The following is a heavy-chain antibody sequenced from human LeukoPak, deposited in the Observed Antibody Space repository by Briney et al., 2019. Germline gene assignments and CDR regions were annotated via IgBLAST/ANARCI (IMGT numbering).Heavy chain of an antibody. CDR2: IKQDGSEK. Sequence: GGSLRLPCAASGFSISNYWMSWVRQAPGKGLEWVANIKQDGSEKKYVDSVKGRLSISRDNAKNSLYLQIYSLRVEDTAGYYCARWYGGSGSWVLDVWGRGTTVTVSS. CDR1: GFSISNYW. D-gene: IGHD3-10*01. CDR3: ARWYGGSGSWVLDV. J-gene: IGHJ6*02. V-gene: IGHV3-7*04.